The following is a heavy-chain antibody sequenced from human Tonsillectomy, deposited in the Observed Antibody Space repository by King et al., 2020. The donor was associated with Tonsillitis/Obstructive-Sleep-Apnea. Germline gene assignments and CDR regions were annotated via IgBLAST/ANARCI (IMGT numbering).Heavy chain of an antibody. V-gene: IGHV3-9*01. Sequence: VQLVESGGGLVQPGRSLRLSCAASGFTFGDYAMHWVRQAPGKGLEWVSGISWNSDNIGYADSVKGRFIISRDNDKNSLYLQMNSLRAEDTALYYCAKDFGTGILVAPTSHYHYMDVWGKGTPFTVSS. D-gene: IGHD6-19*01. CDR1: GFTFGDYA. J-gene: IGHJ6*03. CDR2: ISWNSDNI. CDR3: AKDFGTGILVAPTSHYHYMDV.